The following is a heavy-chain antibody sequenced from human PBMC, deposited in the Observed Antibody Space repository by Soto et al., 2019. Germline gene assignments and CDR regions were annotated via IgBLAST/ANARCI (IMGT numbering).Heavy chain of an antibody. D-gene: IGHD4-17*01. Sequence: PGGSLRLSCAASGFTFSSYGMHWVRQAPGKGLEWVAVISYDGSNKYYADSVKGRFTISRDNSKNTLYLQMNSLRAEDTAVYYCAYDKWALGHYELDYPSQGTLVTVSA. V-gene: IGHV3-30*18. CDR1: GFTFSSYG. CDR3: AYDKWALGHYELDY. J-gene: IGHJ4*02. CDR2: ISYDGSNK.